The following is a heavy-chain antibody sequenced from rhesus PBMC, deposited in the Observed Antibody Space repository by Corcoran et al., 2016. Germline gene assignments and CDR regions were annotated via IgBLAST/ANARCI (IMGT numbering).Heavy chain of an antibody. CDR1: GYTFIDYH. CDR2: VDPEDGEA. Sequence: EVQLVQSGAEVKKPGASVKISCKTAGYTFIDYHLHWVRQAPGKGLEWMGRVDPEDGEAIHAQNFQDRVTITADTSTDTAYMELSSLRSEDTAVYYCATAAFDYWGQGVLVTVSS. CDR3: ATAAFDY. V-gene: IGHV1-111*02. J-gene: IGHJ4*01.